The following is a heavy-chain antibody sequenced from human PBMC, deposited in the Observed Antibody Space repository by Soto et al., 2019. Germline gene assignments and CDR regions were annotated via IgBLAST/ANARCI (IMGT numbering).Heavy chain of an antibody. J-gene: IGHJ6*03. D-gene: IGHD2-15*01. CDR1: GGSFSGYY. V-gene: IGHV4-34*01. CDR2: INHSGST. CDR3: AREVRYCSGGSCYSGPRYYYYYMDV. Sequence: ASETLSLTCAVYGGSFSGYYWSWIRQPPGKGLEWIGEINHSGSTNYNPSLKSRVTISVNTSKNQFSLKLSSVTAADTAVYYCAREVRYCSGGSCYSGPRYYYYYMDVWCKGTTVTVSS.